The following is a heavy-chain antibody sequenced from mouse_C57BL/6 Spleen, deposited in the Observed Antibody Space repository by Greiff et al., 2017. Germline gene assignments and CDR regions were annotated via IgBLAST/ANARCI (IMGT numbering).Heavy chain of an antibody. CDR3: AREEIYDGPYYAMDY. CDR1: GYTFTSYW. V-gene: IGHV1-64*01. J-gene: IGHJ4*01. D-gene: IGHD2-3*01. CDR2: IHPNSGST. Sequence: QVQLQQPGAELVKPGASVKLSCKASGYTFTSYWMHWVKQRPGQGLEWIGMIHPNSGSTNYNEKFKSKATLTVDKSSSTAYMQLSSLTSEDSAVYYFAREEIYDGPYYAMDYWGQGTSVTVSS.